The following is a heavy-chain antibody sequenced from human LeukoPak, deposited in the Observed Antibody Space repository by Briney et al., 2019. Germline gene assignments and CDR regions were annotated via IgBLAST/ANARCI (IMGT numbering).Heavy chain of an antibody. CDR3: ARLTRSSTPSC. Sequence: GSLRLSCAASGFTFSTYRMTWVRQAPGKGLEWVASIKQDGREIYYVDSVKGRFTISRDNAKNSLYLQMNSLRAEDTALYYCARLTRSSTPSCWGQGTLVTVSS. J-gene: IGHJ4*02. CDR2: IKQDGREI. V-gene: IGHV3-7*01. D-gene: IGHD2-15*01. CDR1: GFTFSTYR.